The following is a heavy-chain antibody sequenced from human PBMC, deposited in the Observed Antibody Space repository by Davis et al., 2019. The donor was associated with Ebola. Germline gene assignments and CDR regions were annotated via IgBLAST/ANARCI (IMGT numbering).Heavy chain of an antibody. CDR1: GGTFSSYT. V-gene: IGHV1-69*02. J-gene: IGHJ4*02. CDR3: ARAEFDEAARRGVSLYGFDY. CDR2: IIPILGIA. D-gene: IGHD6-6*01. Sequence: AASVKVSCKASGGTFSSYTISWVRQAPGQGLEWMGRIIPILGIANYAQKFQGRVTITADKSTSTAYMELSSLRSEDTAVYYCARAEFDEAARRGVSLYGFDYWGQGTLVTVSS.